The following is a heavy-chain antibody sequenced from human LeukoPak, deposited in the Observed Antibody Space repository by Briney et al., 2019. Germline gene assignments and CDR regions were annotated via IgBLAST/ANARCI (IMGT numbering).Heavy chain of an antibody. CDR2: ISGSGGST. CDR3: AKDRLAVAGSIRARWFDP. D-gene: IGHD6-19*01. J-gene: IGHJ5*02. Sequence: PGGSLRLSCAASGFTFSSYAMSWVRQAPGKGLEWVSAISGSGGSTYYADSVKGRFTISRDNSKNTLYLQMSSLRAEDTAVYYCAKDRLAVAGSIRARWFDPWGQGTLVTVSS. CDR1: GFTFSSYA. V-gene: IGHV3-23*01.